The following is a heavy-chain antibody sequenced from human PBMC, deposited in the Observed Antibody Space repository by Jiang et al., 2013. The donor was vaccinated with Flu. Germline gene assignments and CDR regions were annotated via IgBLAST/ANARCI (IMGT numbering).Heavy chain of an antibody. CDR1: GDSVSSNSAA. V-gene: IGHV6-1*01. Sequence: QTLSLTCAISGDSVSSNSAAWNWIRQSPSRGLEWLGRTYYRSKWYNDYAVSVKSRITINPDTSKNQFSLQLNSVTPEDTAVYYCARDTYSGSYLRPYYYYGMGVWGQGTTVTVSS. J-gene: IGHJ6*02. D-gene: IGHD1-26*01. CDR2: TYYRSKWYN. CDR3: ARDTYSGSYLRPYYYYGMGV.